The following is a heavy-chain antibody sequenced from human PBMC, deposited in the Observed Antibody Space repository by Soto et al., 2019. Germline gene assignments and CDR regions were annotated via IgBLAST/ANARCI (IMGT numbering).Heavy chain of an antibody. J-gene: IGHJ6*02. CDR2: INHSGST. CDR3: ASEQVVPAAMIGLGDYYYGMDV. Sequence: SETLSLTCAVYGGSFSGYYWSWIRQPPGKGLEWIGGINHSGSTNYNPSLKSRVTISVDTSKNQFSLKLSSVTAADTAVYYCASEQVVPAAMIGLGDYYYGMDVWGQGTTVTVSS. V-gene: IGHV4-34*01. D-gene: IGHD2-2*01. CDR1: GGSFSGYY.